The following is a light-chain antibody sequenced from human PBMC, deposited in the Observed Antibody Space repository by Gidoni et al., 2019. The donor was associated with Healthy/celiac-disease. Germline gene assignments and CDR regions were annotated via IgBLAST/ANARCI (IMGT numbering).Light chain of an antibody. V-gene: IGKV3-11*01. CDR1: QSVSSY. J-gene: IGKJ5*01. CDR3: QQRSNWPPIT. CDR2: DAS. Sequence: EIVLPQSPATLSLSPVEIATLSCRASQSVSSYLAWYQQKPGQAPRRLIYDASNRATGIPARFSGSGSGTDFNLTISRLEPEDFEVYYCQQRSNWPPITFGQXTRLEIK.